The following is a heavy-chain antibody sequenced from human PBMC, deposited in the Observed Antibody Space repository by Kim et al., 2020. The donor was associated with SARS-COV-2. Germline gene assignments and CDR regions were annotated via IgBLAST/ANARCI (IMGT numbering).Heavy chain of an antibody. CDR1: GFTVSSNY. J-gene: IGHJ6*02. V-gene: IGHV3-66*02. CDR2: IYSGGST. CDR3: ARDKVDEWELLGDRNYYYGMDV. D-gene: IGHD1-26*01. Sequence: GGSLRLSCAASGFTVSSNYMSWVRQAPGKGLEWVSVIYSGGSTYYADSVKGRFTISRDNSKNTLYLQMNSLRAEDTAVYYCARDKVDEWELLGDRNYYYGMDVWGQGTTVTVSS.